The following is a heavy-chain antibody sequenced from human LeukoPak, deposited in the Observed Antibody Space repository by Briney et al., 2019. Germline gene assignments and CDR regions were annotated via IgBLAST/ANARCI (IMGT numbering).Heavy chain of an antibody. J-gene: IGHJ4*02. Sequence: GGSLRLSCAASGFTFSNAWMSWVRQAPGKGLEWVGRIKSKTDGGTTDYAAPVKGRFTISRDDSKNTLYLQMNSLKTEDTAVYYCTSQRWLELDRVYWGQGTLVTVSS. CDR1: GFTFSNAW. CDR2: IKSKTDGGTT. D-gene: IGHD5-24*01. CDR3: TSQRWLELDRVY. V-gene: IGHV3-15*01.